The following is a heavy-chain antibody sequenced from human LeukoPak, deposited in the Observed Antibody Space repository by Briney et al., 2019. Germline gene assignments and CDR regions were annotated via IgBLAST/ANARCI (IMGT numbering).Heavy chain of an antibody. J-gene: IGHJ4*02. CDR1: GGSFSGYY. CDR3: ARRQRTAGIDY. CDR2: INHSGST. D-gene: IGHD1-1*01. V-gene: IGHV4-34*01. Sequence: PSETLSLTCAVSGGSFSGYYWNWIRQPPGKGLEWIGEINHSGSTNYNPSLKSRVTISVDTSKNQFALKLSSVTAADTAVYYCARRQRTAGIDYWGQGTLVTVSS.